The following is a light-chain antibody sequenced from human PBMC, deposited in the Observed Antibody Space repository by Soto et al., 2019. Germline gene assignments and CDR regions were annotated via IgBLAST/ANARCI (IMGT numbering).Light chain of an antibody. V-gene: IGKV3-20*01. CDR2: GAS. J-gene: IGKJ2*01. CDR3: QQYNNAPGYT. CDR1: QSVTSRY. Sequence: EIVLTQAPGTLSLSPGDRATLSCKASQSVTSRYLAWYQQKPGQAPRLLIYGASSRATGITDRCSGSGCGTDFTIAISRLEDEDFAVYFCQQYNNAPGYTFGQGTKLEIK.